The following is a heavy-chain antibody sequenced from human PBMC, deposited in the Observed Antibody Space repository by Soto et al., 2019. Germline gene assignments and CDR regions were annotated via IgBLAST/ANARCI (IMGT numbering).Heavy chain of an antibody. CDR2: IIPIYASP. J-gene: IGHJ4*02. CDR1: GGTFSSNA. V-gene: IGHV1-69*06. Sequence: QVQLVQSGAEVKKPGSSVKVSCKASGGTFSSNAISWVRQAPGQGLEWMGGIIPIYASPNYAQNFQGRVTVTADKATRTVYLELSRLKFAVSAIYYCAVTVTGSRSPLAHWGRGTLVIVSS. D-gene: IGHD3-9*01. CDR3: AVTVTGSRSPLAH.